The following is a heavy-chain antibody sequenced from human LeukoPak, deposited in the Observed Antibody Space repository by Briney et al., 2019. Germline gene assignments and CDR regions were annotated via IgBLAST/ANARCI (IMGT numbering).Heavy chain of an antibody. CDR3: TRDDIVGARDFDY. D-gene: IGHD1-26*01. V-gene: IGHV1-2*02. Sequence: GASVKVSCKASGYTFTDYYIHWVRQAPGQGLEWMGWINPNSGDTKSARKLQGRLTMTRDTSITTAYMDLSRLTSDDTAVYYCTRDDIVGARDFDYWGQGTLVTVSS. CDR1: GYTFTDYY. J-gene: IGHJ4*02. CDR2: INPNSGDT.